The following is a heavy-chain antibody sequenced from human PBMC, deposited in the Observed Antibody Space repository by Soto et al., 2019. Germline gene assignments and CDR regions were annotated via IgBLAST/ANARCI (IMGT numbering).Heavy chain of an antibody. CDR3: AKGYPPPYYYYGMDV. Sequence: GGSLRLSCAASGFTFSSYAMSWVRQAPGKGLEWVSAISGSGGSTYYADSVKGRFTISRDNSKNTLYLQMNSLRAEDRAVYYCAKGYPPPYYYYGMDVWGQGTTVTVSS. D-gene: IGHD1-20*01. CDR2: ISGSGGST. V-gene: IGHV3-23*01. CDR1: GFTFSSYA. J-gene: IGHJ6*02.